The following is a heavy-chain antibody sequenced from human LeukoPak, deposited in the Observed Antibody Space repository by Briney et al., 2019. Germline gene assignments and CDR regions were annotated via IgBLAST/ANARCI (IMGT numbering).Heavy chain of an antibody. CDR2: ISGSGAST. Sequence: PGGSLRLSCAASGFTFSSYTMNWVRQAPGKGLEWVSVISGSGASTYYADSVKGRFTVSRDNSKNTQYLQMSSLRAEDTAVYYCAKGSSTVTIYGVVDYWGQGTLVTVSS. CDR1: GFTFSSYT. CDR3: AKGSSTVTIYGVVDY. J-gene: IGHJ4*02. V-gene: IGHV3-23*01. D-gene: IGHD4-17*01.